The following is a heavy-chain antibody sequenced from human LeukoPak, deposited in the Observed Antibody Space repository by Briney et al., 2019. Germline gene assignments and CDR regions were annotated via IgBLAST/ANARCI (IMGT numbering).Heavy chain of an antibody. Sequence: GRSLRLSCAASGFTFSSYAMHWVRQAPGKGLEWVAVISYDGSNKYYADSVKGRFTISRDNSKNTLYLQMNSLRAEDTAVYYCARVYQGAFDIWGQGTMVTVSS. D-gene: IGHD2-2*01. J-gene: IGHJ3*02. CDR1: GFTFSSYA. CDR2: ISYDGSNK. V-gene: IGHV3-30-3*01. CDR3: ARVYQGAFDI.